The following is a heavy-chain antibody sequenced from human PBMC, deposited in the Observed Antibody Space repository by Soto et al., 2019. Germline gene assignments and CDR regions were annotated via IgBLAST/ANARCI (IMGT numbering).Heavy chain of an antibody. V-gene: IGHV3-21*01. CDR1: GFSFSIYT. Sequence: ELQLVQSGGGLVKPGGSLRLSCADSGFSFSIYTMNWVRQAPGKGLEWVSSIDSSSSTIYYADSVKGRFTISRDNAKNSLYLQINSLRVEDTAVYYCASARVVTTSPDIYWGQGTLVTVSS. D-gene: IGHD2-21*02. CDR3: ASARVVTTSPDIY. CDR2: IDSSSSTI. J-gene: IGHJ4*02.